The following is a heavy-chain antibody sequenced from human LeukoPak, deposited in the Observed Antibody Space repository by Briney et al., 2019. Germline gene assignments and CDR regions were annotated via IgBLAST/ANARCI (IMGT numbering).Heavy chain of an antibody. J-gene: IGHJ4*02. D-gene: IGHD5-12*01. Sequence: SETLSLTCAVYGGSFSGYYWSWIRQPPGKGLEWIGEINHSGSTNYNPSLKSRVTISVDTSKNQFSLRLSSVAAADTAVYYCARQKRGGYSGYDSLLYFDYWGQGTLVTVSS. V-gene: IGHV4-34*01. CDR3: ARQKRGGYSGYDSLLYFDY. CDR2: INHSGST. CDR1: GGSFSGYY.